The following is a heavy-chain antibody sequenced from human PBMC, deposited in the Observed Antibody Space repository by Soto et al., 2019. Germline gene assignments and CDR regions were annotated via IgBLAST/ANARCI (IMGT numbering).Heavy chain of an antibody. D-gene: IGHD3-16*01. CDR3: ARGYVRDWFGP. J-gene: IGHJ5*02. Sequence: SETLSLTCAVSGGSISSGGYSWSCIRQPPGKGLEWIGYNYHSGSTYYNPSLKSRVTISVDRSKNQFSLKPSSVTAADAASYYCARGYVRDWFGPWGQGTLVTVSS. V-gene: IGHV4-30-2*01. CDR2: NYHSGST. CDR1: GGSISSGGYS.